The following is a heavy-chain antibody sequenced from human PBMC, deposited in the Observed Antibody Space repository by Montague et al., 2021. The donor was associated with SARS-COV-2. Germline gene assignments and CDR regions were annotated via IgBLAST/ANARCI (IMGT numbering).Heavy chain of an antibody. CDR3: ATTGGPTTVAGPFDY. CDR2: IYYSGST. D-gene: IGHD6-19*01. J-gene: IGHJ4*02. CDR1: GGSISSGGYY. Sequence: SETLSLTCTVSGGSISSGGYYWDWIRQPPGMGLEWIGTIYYSGSTDYNPSLKNRVTISVDTSRNQFSLKVSSVTAADTAVYYCATTGGPTTVAGPFDYWGQGTPVTVSS. V-gene: IGHV4-39*01.